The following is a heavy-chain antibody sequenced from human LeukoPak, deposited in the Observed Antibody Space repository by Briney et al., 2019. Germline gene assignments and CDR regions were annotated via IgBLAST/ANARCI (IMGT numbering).Heavy chain of an antibody. D-gene: IGHD5-12*01. V-gene: IGHV3-49*04. CDR2: IRSKAYGGTT. CDR1: GFTFGDYA. Sequence: GGSLRLSCTASGFTFGDYAMSWVRQAPGQGLEGVGFIRSKAYGGTTEYAASVKGRFTISRDDSKSIAYLQTNSLKTEDTAVYYCTRQQIVATIYGYWGQGTLVTVSS. J-gene: IGHJ4*02. CDR3: TRQQIVATIYGY.